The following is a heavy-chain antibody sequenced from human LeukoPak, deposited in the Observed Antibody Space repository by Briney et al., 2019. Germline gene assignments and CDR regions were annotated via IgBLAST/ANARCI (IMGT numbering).Heavy chain of an antibody. V-gene: IGHV3-33*01. J-gene: IGHJ4*02. CDR2: IWYDGSNK. D-gene: IGHD3-22*01. Sequence: GGSLRLSCTASGFTFSDYGMHWVRQPPGKGLEWEAIIWYDGSNKKYEDSVKGRFTISRDNSKNTLYLQMNSLRAEDTAVYYCARGVDYYENSGTIDYWGQGTLVTVSS. CDR1: GFTFSDYG. CDR3: ARGVDYYENSGTIDY.